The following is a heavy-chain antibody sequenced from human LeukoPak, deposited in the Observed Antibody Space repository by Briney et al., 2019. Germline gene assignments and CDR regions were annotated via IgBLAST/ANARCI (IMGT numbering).Heavy chain of an antibody. D-gene: IGHD3-16*02. Sequence: PGGSLRLSCAASGFTFSSYWMSWVRQAPGKGLEWVANIKQDGSEKYYVDSVKGRFTISRDNAKNSLYLQMNSLRAGDTAVYYCASANYVWGSYPDYWGQGTLVTVSS. J-gene: IGHJ4*02. V-gene: IGHV3-7*01. CDR2: IKQDGSEK. CDR3: ASANYVWGSYPDY. CDR1: GFTFSSYW.